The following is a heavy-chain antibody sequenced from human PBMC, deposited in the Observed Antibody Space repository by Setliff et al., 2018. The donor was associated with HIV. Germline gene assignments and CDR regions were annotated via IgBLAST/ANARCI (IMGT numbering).Heavy chain of an antibody. CDR2: IHYSGSS. V-gene: IGHV4-59*01. Sequence: SETLSLTCTVSGGSISGYYWSWVRQPPEKRLELIGFIHYSGSSDYNPSLKSRITISVDLSRNQFSLVPSSVTAADTAVYYCARFQAWQLGRRGGYYYYMDVWGKGTTVTVSS. CDR1: GGSISGYY. D-gene: IGHD1-1*01. CDR3: ARFQAWQLGRRGGYYYYMDV. J-gene: IGHJ6*03.